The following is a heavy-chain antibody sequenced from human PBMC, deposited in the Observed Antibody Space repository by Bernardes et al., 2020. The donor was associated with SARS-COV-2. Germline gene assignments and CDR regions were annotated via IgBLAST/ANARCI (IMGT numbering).Heavy chain of an antibody. Sequence: WETLSLTCAVSGGSISSSNWWSWVRPPPGTGLEWIGEIYQSGSTYYTPSLKSRVTISVDKSKNQFSLKLTSVTAADTAVYYCARDRSVVTRGLIDPWGQGTLVTVSS. D-gene: IGHD2-15*01. CDR2: IYQSGST. J-gene: IGHJ5*02. CDR3: ARDRSVVTRGLIDP. CDR1: GGSISSSNW. V-gene: IGHV4-4*02.